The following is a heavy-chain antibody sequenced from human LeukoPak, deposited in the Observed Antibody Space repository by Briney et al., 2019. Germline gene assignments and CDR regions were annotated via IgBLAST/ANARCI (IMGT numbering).Heavy chain of an antibody. V-gene: IGHV4-38-2*02. CDR1: GYSISSGYY. D-gene: IGHD3-10*01. CDR2: IYHSGST. J-gene: IGHJ4*02. Sequence: ASETLSLTCTVSGYSISSGYYWGWIRQPPGKGLEWIGSIYHSGSTYYNPSLKSRVTISVDTSKNQFSLKLSSVTAADTAVYYCARGGDIWFGPVAPFDYWGQGTLVTVSS. CDR3: ARGGDIWFGPVAPFDY.